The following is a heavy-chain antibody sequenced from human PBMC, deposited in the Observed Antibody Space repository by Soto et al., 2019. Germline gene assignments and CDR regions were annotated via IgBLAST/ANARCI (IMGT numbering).Heavy chain of an antibody. CDR2: INPSGGST. J-gene: IGHJ2*01. CDR3: AMGIGGSYRPRRTSYWYCDL. CDR1: GYTFTSYY. Sequence: QVQLVQSGAEVKKPGASVKVSCKASGYTFTSYYMHWVRQAPGQGLEWMGIINPSGGSTSYGQKFRGRVTITMDTATGTVYMEMISMRSEDTAVYYCAMGIGGSYRPRRTSYWYCDLWVRGTLVTVSS. V-gene: IGHV1-46*03. D-gene: IGHD3-16*02.